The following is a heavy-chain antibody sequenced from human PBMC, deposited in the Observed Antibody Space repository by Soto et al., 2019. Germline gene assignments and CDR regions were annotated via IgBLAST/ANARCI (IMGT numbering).Heavy chain of an antibody. Sequence: VQLLESGGGLVQPGGSLRLSCAASGFTFSSYTMSWVRQAPGKGLEWVSRISDSGGRTDYADSVKGRFTVSRDNSKNTLYVQMNSLRAEDTAVYYCAQGSGHYGLDVRGQGTTVTVSS. J-gene: IGHJ6*02. V-gene: IGHV3-23*01. CDR3: AQGSGHYGLDV. CDR2: ISDSGGRT. CDR1: GFTFSSYT.